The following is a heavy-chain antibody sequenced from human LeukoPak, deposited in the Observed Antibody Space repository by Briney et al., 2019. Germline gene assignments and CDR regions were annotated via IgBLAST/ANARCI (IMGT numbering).Heavy chain of an antibody. CDR1: GGYIISSY. Sequence: SEALPQTCSDCGGYIISSYWSWMRQPVAREVEGIGRIYTSGSTDYIHSLNCRVTMSVDTSKNQFSLKLSSVTAADTGVYYCARERGVDSSSWLSFTAFDIWGQGTMVTVSS. CDR2: IYTSGST. D-gene: IGHD6-13*01. J-gene: IGHJ3*02. CDR3: ARERGVDSSSWLSFTAFDI. V-gene: IGHV4-4*07.